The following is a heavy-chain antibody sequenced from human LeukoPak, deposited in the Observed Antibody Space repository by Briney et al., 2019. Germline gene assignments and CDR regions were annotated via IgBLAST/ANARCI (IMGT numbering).Heavy chain of an antibody. Sequence: GGSLRLSCAASGFTVSSNYMSWVRQAPGKGLEWVSVIYSGGSTYYADSVKGRFTISRDNSKNTLYLQMNSLRAEDTAVYYCARDLVRPGAYYDILTGPDGAFDIWGQGTMVTVSS. J-gene: IGHJ3*02. V-gene: IGHV3-66*01. D-gene: IGHD3-9*01. CDR3: ARDLVRPGAYYDILTGPDGAFDI. CDR1: GFTVSSNY. CDR2: IYSGGST.